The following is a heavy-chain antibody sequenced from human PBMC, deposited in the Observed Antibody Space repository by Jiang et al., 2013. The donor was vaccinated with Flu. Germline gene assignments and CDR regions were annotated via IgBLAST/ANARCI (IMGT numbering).Heavy chain of an antibody. CDR3: ARLDCRDGSCYEGDY. D-gene: IGHD2-15*01. J-gene: IGHJ4*02. Sequence: GLVKPSETLSLTCTVSGGSINNYYWSWIRQPPGKGLEWIGYIYYTGSPIYNPSLKSRVTISADTSRNQFSLKLNSVTAADTAVYYCARLDCRDGSCYEGDYWGQGTLVTVSS. CDR1: GGSINNYY. CDR2: IYYTGSP. V-gene: IGHV4-59*13.